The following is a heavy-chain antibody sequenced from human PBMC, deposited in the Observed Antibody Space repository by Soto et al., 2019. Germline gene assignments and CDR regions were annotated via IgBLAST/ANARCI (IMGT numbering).Heavy chain of an antibody. J-gene: IGHJ4*02. Sequence: QVQLVESGGGVVQPGRSLRLSCAASGFTFSSYGMHWVRQAPGKGLWWVAVIWQDGSNKYYADSVKGRFTVSRDNSTNTLYLQMNSLRAEDTAVYYCERAGYCSGGSCSLPYWGQGNLVTASS. CDR3: ERAGYCSGGSCSLPY. V-gene: IGHV3-33*01. CDR2: IWQDGSNK. D-gene: IGHD2-15*01. CDR1: GFTFSSYG.